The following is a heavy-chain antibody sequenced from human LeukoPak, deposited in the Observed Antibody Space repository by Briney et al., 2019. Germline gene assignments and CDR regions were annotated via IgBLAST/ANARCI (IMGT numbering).Heavy chain of an antibody. J-gene: IGHJ6*03. CDR1: GYTFTSYG. CDR2: ISAYNGNT. D-gene: IGHD2-2*02. Sequence: ASVKVSCKASGYTFTSYGISWVRQAPGQGLEWMGWISAYNGNTNYAQKLQGRVTMTTDTSTSTAYMELRSLRSDDTAVYYCATNYCSSTSCYNYYYYMDVWGEGTTVTVSS. CDR3: ATNYCSSTSCYNYYYYMDV. V-gene: IGHV1-18*01.